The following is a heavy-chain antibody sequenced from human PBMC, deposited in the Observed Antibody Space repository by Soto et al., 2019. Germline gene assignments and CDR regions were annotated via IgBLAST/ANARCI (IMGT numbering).Heavy chain of an antibody. D-gene: IGHD6-6*01. CDR2: TYYRSKWYN. CDR3: ARDSSIAANYYYGMDV. J-gene: IGHJ6*02. CDR1: GDSVSSNSSA. Sequence: PSQTLSLPCAISGDSVSSNSSACNFIRQSPSRGLERLGRTYYRSKWYNDYAVSVKSRITINPDTSKNQFSLQLNSVTPEDTAVYYCARDSSIAANYYYGMDVWGQGTTVTVSS. V-gene: IGHV6-1*01.